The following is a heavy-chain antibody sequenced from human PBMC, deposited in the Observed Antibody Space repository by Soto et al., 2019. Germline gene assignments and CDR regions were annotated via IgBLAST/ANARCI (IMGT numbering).Heavy chain of an antibody. CDR1: GGSVSSGSYY. CDR2: IYYSGST. J-gene: IGHJ6*02. CDR3: ARASRFLEWLPSSYYYGMDV. V-gene: IGHV4-61*01. Sequence: PSETLSLTCTVSGGSVSSGSYYRSWIRQPPGKGLEWIGYIYYSGSTNYNPSLKSRVTISVDTSKNQFSLKLSSVTAADTAVYYCARASRFLEWLPSSYYYGMDVWGQGTTVTVSS. D-gene: IGHD3-3*01.